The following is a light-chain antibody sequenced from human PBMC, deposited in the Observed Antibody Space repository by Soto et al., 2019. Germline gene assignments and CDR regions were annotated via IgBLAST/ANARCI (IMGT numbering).Light chain of an antibody. CDR3: QQYNSYSPLT. CDR1: QSISSW. V-gene: IGKV1-5*03. CDR2: KAS. Sequence: DIQLTQSASTLAPSVGVGVTITCLSRQSISSWLAWYQQKPGKAPKLLIYKASGLESGVPSRFSGSGSGTDFTLTISSLQPDDFATYYCQQYNSYSPLTFGGGTKVDIK. J-gene: IGKJ4*01.